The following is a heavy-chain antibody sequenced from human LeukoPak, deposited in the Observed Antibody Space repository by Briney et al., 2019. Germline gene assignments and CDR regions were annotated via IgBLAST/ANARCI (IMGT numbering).Heavy chain of an antibody. V-gene: IGHV1-18*01. CDR1: GYTFTSYG. CDR2: ISAYNGNT. D-gene: IGHD6-19*01. Sequence: ASVKVSCKASGYTFTSYGISWVRQAPGQGLEWMGWISAYNGNTNYAQKLQGRVTMTTDTSTSTAYMELRSLRSDDTAVYYCARVSRVAVVLGGFDPWDQGTLVTVSS. CDR3: ARVSRVAVVLGGFDP. J-gene: IGHJ5*02.